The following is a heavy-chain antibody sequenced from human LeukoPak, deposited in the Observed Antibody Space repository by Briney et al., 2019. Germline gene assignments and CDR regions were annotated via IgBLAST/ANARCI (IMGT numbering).Heavy chain of an antibody. J-gene: IGHJ4*02. D-gene: IGHD4-23*01. CDR3: ARGIYGGNSPLVDY. Sequence: GASVKVSCKASGYTFTAYYMHWVRQAPGQGLEWMGWINPKSGGTNYLQKFQGRVTMTRDTSISTAYMELSRLRSDDTAVYYCARGIYGGNSPLVDYWGQGTLVTVSS. CDR1: GYTFTAYY. CDR2: INPKSGGT. V-gene: IGHV1-2*02.